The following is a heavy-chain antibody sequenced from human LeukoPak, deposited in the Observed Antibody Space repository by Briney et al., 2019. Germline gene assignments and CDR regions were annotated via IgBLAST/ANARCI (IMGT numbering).Heavy chain of an antibody. J-gene: IGHJ4*02. CDR1: GFTFSSYV. Sequence: GGSLRLSCAASGFTFSSYVMHWVRQAPGKGLEWVSYISSSGSTIYYADSVKGRFTISRDNAKNSLYLQMNSLRAEDTAVYYCARARQYYYDSSGYLDYWGQGTLVTVSS. CDR2: ISSSGSTI. CDR3: ARARQYYYDSSGYLDY. D-gene: IGHD3-22*01. V-gene: IGHV3-48*04.